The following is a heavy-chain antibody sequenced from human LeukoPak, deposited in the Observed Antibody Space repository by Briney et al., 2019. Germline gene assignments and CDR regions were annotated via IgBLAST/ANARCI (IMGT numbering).Heavy chain of an antibody. CDR1: GGSIGTYY. CDR3: ARHIGGGIDDMDV. CDR2: IYVTGT. V-gene: IGHV4-59*08. J-gene: IGHJ6*03. Sequence: SETLSLTCTVSGGSIGTYYWSWIRQSPGKGLEWIGYIYVTGTRYNPYLQSRVTISVDRSRNQFFLKMSSVTAADTAVYYCARHIGGGIDDMDVWGKGTKVTVSS. D-gene: IGHD3-16*02.